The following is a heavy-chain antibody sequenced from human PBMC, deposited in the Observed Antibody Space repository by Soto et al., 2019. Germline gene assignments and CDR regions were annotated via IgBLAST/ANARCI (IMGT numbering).Heavy chain of an antibody. J-gene: IGHJ4*02. CDR3: AKDPGVRFTEWELLY. CDR2: ISYDGSNK. V-gene: IGHV3-30*18. D-gene: IGHD1-26*01. Sequence: QVQLVESGGGVVQPGRSLRLSCAASGFTFSSYGMHWVRQAPGKGLEWVAVISYDGSNKYYADSVKGRFTISRDNSKNTMYLQINSLRAEDTAVYYCAKDPGVRFTEWELLYWGQGTLVTVSS. CDR1: GFTFSSYG.